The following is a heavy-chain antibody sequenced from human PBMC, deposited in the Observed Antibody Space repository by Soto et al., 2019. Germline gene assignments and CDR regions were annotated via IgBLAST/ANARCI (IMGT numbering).Heavy chain of an antibody. CDR1: GFTISDNY. J-gene: IGHJ3*02. Sequence: VQLVESGGGLVQPGGSLRLSCAASGFTISDNYMSWVRQAPGKGLEWVSTIYSGGSTYYADSVKGRFTISRHNSKNTLYLQVNSLRPEDTAVYYCARGGPSAFDIWGQGTLVTVSS. CDR2: IYSGGST. D-gene: IGHD3-16*01. CDR3: ARGGPSAFDI. V-gene: IGHV3-53*04.